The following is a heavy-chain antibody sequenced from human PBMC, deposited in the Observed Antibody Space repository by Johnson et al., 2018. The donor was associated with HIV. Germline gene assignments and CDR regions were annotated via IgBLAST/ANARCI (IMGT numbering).Heavy chain of an antibody. D-gene: IGHD4-17*01. CDR3: ARGNGDYSDAFDI. Sequence: VQLVESGGGVVQPGGSLRLSCAASGFTVSSTYMSWVRQAPGKGLEWLSVLYSDVRTYYADSVKGRFTISRDGSKNTLFLQMNSLRAEDTAVYYCARGNGDYSDAFDIWGQGTMVTVS. CDR2: LYSDVRT. CDR1: GFTVSSTY. J-gene: IGHJ3*02. V-gene: IGHV3-66*01.